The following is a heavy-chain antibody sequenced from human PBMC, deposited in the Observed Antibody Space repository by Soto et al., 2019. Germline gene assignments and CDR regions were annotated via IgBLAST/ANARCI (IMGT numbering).Heavy chain of an antibody. V-gene: IGHV4-34*01. CDR1: GGSFSGYY. CDR2: INHSGNT. D-gene: IGHD6-13*01. Sequence: SETLSLTCAVYGGSFSGYYWSWIRQPPGKGLEWIGEINHSGNTNYNPSLKSRVTISVDTSKNQLFLNLSSVTAADTAMYYCARHHVRGRTIAGAAEFWGQGTLVTAPQ. CDR3: ARHHVRGRTIAGAAEF. J-gene: IGHJ4*02.